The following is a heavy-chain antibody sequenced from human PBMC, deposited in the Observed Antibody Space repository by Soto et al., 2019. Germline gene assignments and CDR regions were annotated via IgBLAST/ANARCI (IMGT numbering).Heavy chain of an antibody. CDR1: GYTFTSYG. CDR2: ISAYNGNT. CDR3: ARGSIAARLLVVTVPYYYGMDV. V-gene: IGHV1-18*01. D-gene: IGHD6-6*01. J-gene: IGHJ6*02. Sequence: ASVKVSCKASGYTFTSYGISWVRQAPGQGLEWMGWISAYNGNTNYAQKLQGRVTMTTDTSTSTAYMELRSLRSDDTAVYYCARGSIAARLLVVTVPYYYGMDVWGQGTTVTVSS.